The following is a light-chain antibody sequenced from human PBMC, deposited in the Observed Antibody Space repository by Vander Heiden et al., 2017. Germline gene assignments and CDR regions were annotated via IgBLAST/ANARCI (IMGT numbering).Light chain of an antibody. J-gene: IGLJ2*01. CDR2: DDS. Sequence: QSALTQPASVSGSPGQSITISCTGSSSDVGGYNYVSSYQQHPGKAPKLMIFDDSNQPSAVSTRFSGSKSGSTASLTISGLQAEDEADYYCSSYTSSSTPYVVFGGGTKLTVL. V-gene: IGLV2-14*01. CDR1: SSDVGGYNY. CDR3: SSYTSSSTPYVV.